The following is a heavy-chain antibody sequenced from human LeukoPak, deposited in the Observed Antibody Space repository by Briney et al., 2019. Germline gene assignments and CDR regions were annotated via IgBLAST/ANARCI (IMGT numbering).Heavy chain of an antibody. CDR3: ARLQQLVPYNWFDP. CDR1: GGSISSYY. J-gene: IGHJ5*02. Sequence: SDTLSLTCTVSGGSISSYYWGWIRQPPGKGLEWIGSIYYSGSTYYNPSLKSRVTISVDTSKNQFSLKLSSVTAADTAVYYCARLQQLVPYNWFDPWGQGTLVTVSS. D-gene: IGHD6-13*01. CDR2: IYYSGST. V-gene: IGHV4-39*01.